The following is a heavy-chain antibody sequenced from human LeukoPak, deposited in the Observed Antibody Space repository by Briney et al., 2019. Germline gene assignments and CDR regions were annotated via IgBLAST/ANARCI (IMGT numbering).Heavy chain of an antibody. Sequence: SETLSLTCTVSGGSISSSSYYWGWIRQPPGKGLEWIGSIYYSGSTYYNPSLKSRVTISVDTSTHQFSLKLSSVTAADTAVYYCARRKGGSGLVDYWGQGTPVTVSS. CDR3: ARRKGGSGLVDY. CDR1: GGSISSSSYY. CDR2: IYYSGST. D-gene: IGHD6-19*01. V-gene: IGHV4-39*01. J-gene: IGHJ4*02.